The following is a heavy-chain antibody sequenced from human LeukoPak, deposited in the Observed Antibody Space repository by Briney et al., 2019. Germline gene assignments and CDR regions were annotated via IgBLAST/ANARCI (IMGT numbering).Heavy chain of an antibody. Sequence: GGSLRLSCAASGFTFDDYAMHWVRQAPGKGLEWVALISGDGGSTYYADSVKGRFTISRDNTQNSLYLQINSLRTEDTALYYCAKVDGGNFPCTFGYWGQGTPVTVSS. CDR1: GFTFDDYA. V-gene: IGHV3-43*02. D-gene: IGHD4-23*01. CDR2: ISGDGGST. J-gene: IGHJ4*02. CDR3: AKVDGGNFPCTFGY.